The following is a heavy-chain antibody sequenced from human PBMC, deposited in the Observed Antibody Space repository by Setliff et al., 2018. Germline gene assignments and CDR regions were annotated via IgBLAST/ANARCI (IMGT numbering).Heavy chain of an antibody. D-gene: IGHD2-15*01. CDR1: GFIFSTYW. J-gene: IGHJ4*02. CDR3: ARTCSGSGCYAGLES. V-gene: IGHV3-33*08. CDR2: IWDDGVKK. Sequence: LRLSCAASGFIFSTYWMSWVRQAPGKGLEWVAVIWDDGVKKYHADSVKGRFTISRDNSKNTLYLQMNSLRPEDTAVYYCARTCSGSGCYAGLESWGQGTPVTVSS.